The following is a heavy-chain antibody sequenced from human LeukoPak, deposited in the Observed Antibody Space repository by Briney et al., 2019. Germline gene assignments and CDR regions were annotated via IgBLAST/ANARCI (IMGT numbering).Heavy chain of an antibody. V-gene: IGHV1-2*02. Sequence: ASVKVSCKASGYTFTSYGISWVRQAPGQGLEWMGWINPNSGGTNYAQKFQGRVTMTRDTSISTAYMELSRLRSDDTAVYYCARVPTSPYYNWFDPWGQGTLVTVSS. D-gene: IGHD2-2*01. CDR2: INPNSGGT. J-gene: IGHJ5*02. CDR3: ARVPTSPYYNWFDP. CDR1: GYTFTSYG.